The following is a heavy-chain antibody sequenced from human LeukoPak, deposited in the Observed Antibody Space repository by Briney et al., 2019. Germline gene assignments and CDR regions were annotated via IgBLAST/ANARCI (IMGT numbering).Heavy chain of an antibody. J-gene: IGHJ5*02. CDR3: ARGIIGYYDFWSGYLTASWFDP. CDR2: INHSGST. CDR1: GGSFSGYY. V-gene: IGHV4-34*01. D-gene: IGHD3-3*01. Sequence: SETLSLTCAVYGGSFSGYYWGWIRQPPGKGLEWIGEINHSGSTNYNPSLKSRVTISVDTSKNQFSLKLSSVTAADTAVYYCARGIIGYYDFWSGYLTASWFDPWGQGTLVTVSS.